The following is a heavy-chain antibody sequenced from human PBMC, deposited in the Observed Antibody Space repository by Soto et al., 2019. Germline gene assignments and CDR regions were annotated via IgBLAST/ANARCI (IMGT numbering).Heavy chain of an antibody. Sequence: QVQLVESGGGVVQPGRSLRLSCAASGFTFSSYGMHWVRQAPGKGLEWVAVIWYDGSNKYYADSVKGRFTISRDNSKNPLYLQMNSLRAEDTALYYCARELEPTTDYYYGMDVWGQGTTVTVSS. D-gene: IGHD4-17*01. V-gene: IGHV3-33*01. J-gene: IGHJ6*02. CDR2: IWYDGSNK. CDR3: ARELEPTTDYYYGMDV. CDR1: GFTFSSYG.